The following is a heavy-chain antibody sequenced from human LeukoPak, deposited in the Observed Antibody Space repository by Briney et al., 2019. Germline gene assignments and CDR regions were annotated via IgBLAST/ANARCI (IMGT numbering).Heavy chain of an antibody. CDR1: GYTFTGYY. D-gene: IGHD2-8*02. CDR2: INPNSGGT. CDR3: ARDFWRLVVSRGPLGY. V-gene: IGHV1-2*06. J-gene: IGHJ4*02. Sequence: GASVKVSCMASGYTFTGYYMHWVRQAPGQGLEWMGRINPNSGGTNYAQKFQGRVTMTRDTSISTAYMELSRLRSDDTAVYYCARDFWRLVVSRGPLGYWGQGTLVTVSS.